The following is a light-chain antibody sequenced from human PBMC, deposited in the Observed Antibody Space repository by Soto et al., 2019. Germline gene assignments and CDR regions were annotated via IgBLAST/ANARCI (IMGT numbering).Light chain of an antibody. CDR1: QTISSW. J-gene: IGKJ1*01. CDR2: KAS. V-gene: IGKV1-5*03. CDR3: QHYNSYSEA. Sequence: EIQKAQAPCTLTEPVEARITFTWPASQTISSWLAWYQQKPGKAPKLLIYKASTLKSGVPSRFSGSGSGTEFTLTISSLQPDDFATYYCQHYNSYSEAFGQGTKVDIK.